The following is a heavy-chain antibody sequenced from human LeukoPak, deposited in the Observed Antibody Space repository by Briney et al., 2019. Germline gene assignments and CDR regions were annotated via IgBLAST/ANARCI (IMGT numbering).Heavy chain of an antibody. CDR3: ARRSSGWYNWFDP. CDR2: ISSSGSTI. J-gene: IGHJ5*02. V-gene: IGHV3-48*04. Sequence: GGSLRLSCTASGFTFSSYAMSWVRQAPGQGLEWVSYISSSGSTIYYADSVKGRFTISRDNAKNSLYLQMNSLRAEDTAVYYCARRSSGWYNWFDPWGQGTLVTVSS. D-gene: IGHD6-19*01. CDR1: GFTFSSYA.